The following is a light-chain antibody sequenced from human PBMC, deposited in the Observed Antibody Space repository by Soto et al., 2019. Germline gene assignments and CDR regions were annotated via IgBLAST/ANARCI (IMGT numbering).Light chain of an antibody. V-gene: IGKV3-11*01. Sequence: EIVLTQAPATLSLSPGERATLSCRASQSVNIYLAWYQQRPGQAPRLLIYDVSNRATGTPARFSSSGSGTDFTLTISSLEPEDFAVYYCQQRSSWPVTFGGGTKVEIK. CDR3: QQRSSWPVT. CDR2: DVS. J-gene: IGKJ4*01. CDR1: QSVNIY.